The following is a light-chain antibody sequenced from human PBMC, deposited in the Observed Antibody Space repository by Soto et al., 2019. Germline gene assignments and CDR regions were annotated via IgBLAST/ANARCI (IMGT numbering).Light chain of an antibody. CDR3: QEGYTSSRT. J-gene: IGKJ1*01. CDR1: QSISFY. CDR2: GAS. V-gene: IGKV1-39*01. Sequence: DFQMTQSPSSLSASVGDRVTITCRASQSISFYLNWYQHRPGKAPQLLIYGASTLRSGVPSRFSGRGSGTDFTLTITSLQPEDIATYSCQEGYTSSRTFGQGTTVEI.